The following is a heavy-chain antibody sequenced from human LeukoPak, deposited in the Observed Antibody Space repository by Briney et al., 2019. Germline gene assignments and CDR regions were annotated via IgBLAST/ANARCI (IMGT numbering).Heavy chain of an antibody. CDR3: ARTTPVGHFDY. D-gene: IGHD4-11*01. V-gene: IGHV4-30-2*01. J-gene: IGHJ4*02. CDR2: IYHSGST. Sequence: SETLSLTCAVSGGSISSGGYSWSWIRQPPGKGVEWIGYIYHSGSTYYNPSLKSRVTISVDRSKNQFSLKLSSVTAADTAVYYCARTTPVGHFDYWGQGTLVTVSS. CDR1: GGSISSGGYS.